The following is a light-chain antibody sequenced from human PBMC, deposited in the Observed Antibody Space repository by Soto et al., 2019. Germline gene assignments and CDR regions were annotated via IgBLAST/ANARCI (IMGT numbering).Light chain of an antibody. V-gene: IGKV3-15*01. CDR3: QHYNNWPPWT. Sequence: EVVMTQSPATLSVSPGARATLSCRASQRISSNLAWYQQRRGQAPRLLISGASTRAPGIPARFSGSGSETAFTLTISSLQSEDFAVYYCQHYNNWPPWTFGQGTKVEIK. J-gene: IGKJ1*01. CDR2: GAS. CDR1: QRISSN.